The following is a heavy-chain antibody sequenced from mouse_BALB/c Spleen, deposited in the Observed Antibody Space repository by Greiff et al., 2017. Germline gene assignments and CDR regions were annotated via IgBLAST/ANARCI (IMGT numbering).Heavy chain of an antibody. J-gene: IGHJ2*01. CDR2: IDPENGDT. CDR1: GFNIKDYY. D-gene: IGHD1-3*01. Sequence: EVQLHQSGAELVRSGASVKLSCTASGFNIKDYYMHWVKQRPEQGLEWIGWIDPENGDTEYAPKFQGKATMTADTSSNTAYLQLSSLTSEDTAVYYCNAEGKGYWGQGTTLTVSS. V-gene: IGHV14-4*02. CDR3: NAEGKGY.